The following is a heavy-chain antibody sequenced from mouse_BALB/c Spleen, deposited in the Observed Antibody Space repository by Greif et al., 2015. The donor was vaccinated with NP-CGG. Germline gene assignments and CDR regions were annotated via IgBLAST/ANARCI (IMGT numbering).Heavy chain of an antibody. CDR2: IYPGGGYT. D-gene: IGHD1-1*01. CDR1: GYTFTNYW. CDR3: ARRAVVASYWYFDV. V-gene: IGHV1-63*02. J-gene: IGHJ1*01. Sequence: VQLQQSGAELVRPGTSVKISCKASGYTFTNYWLGWVKQRPGHGLEWIGDIYPGGGYTNYSEKFKGKATLTADTSSSTAYMQLSSLTSEDSAVYFCARRAVVASYWYFDVWGAGTTVTVSS.